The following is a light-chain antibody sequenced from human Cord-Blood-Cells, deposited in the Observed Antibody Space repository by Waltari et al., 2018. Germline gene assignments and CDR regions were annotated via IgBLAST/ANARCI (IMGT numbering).Light chain of an antibody. J-gene: IGLJ3*02. CDR1: NIGSNS. V-gene: IGLV3-21*04. CDR3: QVWDSSSDHWV. Sequence: SYVLTQPPPVSVAPGKTARINCGGNNIGSNSVHWYQQKPGQAPVVVIYYDSDRPSGIPERFSGSNSGNTATLTISRVEAGDEADYYCQVWDSSSDHWVFGGGTKLTVL. CDR2: YDS.